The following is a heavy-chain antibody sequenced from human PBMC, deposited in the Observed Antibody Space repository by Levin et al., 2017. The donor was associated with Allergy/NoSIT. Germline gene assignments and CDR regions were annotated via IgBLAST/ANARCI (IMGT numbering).Heavy chain of an antibody. Sequence: GESLKISCAASRFTFSNYWMSWVRQAPGKGLEWVANIKQDGSDKYYVDSVKGRFSISRDNAKNSLYLQMNSLRAEDTAVYYCARDRGITMVRGIFDYWGQGTLVTVSS. CDR3: ARDRGITMVRGIFDY. D-gene: IGHD3-10*01. V-gene: IGHV3-7*04. CDR2: IKQDGSDK. CDR1: RFTFSNYW. J-gene: IGHJ4*02.